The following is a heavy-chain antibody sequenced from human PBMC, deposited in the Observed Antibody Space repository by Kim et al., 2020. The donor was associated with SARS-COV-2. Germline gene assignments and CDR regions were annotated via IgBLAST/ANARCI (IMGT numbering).Heavy chain of an antibody. CDR3: AKEQFGPRWVSFDS. D-gene: IGHD1-26*01. CDR1: GFPFDGFS. Sequence: GGSLRLSCSASGFPFDGFSMHWVRQVPGRGLEWVSLISKDGRRTFYSDSVRGRFTISRDNSKNSLYLQMNGLTPEDTALYYCAKEQFGPRWVSFDSWGQGTLVIVAS. V-gene: IGHV3-43*01. CDR2: ISKDGRRT. J-gene: IGHJ4*02.